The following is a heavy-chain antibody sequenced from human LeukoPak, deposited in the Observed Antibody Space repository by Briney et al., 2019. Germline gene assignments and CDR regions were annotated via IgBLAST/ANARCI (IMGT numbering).Heavy chain of an antibody. V-gene: IGHV4-59*01. CDR3: ARDRSGYDLAY. J-gene: IGHJ4*02. Sequence: PSETLSLTCSVSGGSISSYYWSWIRQPPGKGLEWIGYIYYSGSTNYNPSLNSRVTISVDTSKNQVSLKLNSVTAADTAVYYCARDRSGYDLAYWGQGTLVTVSS. CDR1: GGSISSYY. CDR2: IYYSGST. D-gene: IGHD5-12*01.